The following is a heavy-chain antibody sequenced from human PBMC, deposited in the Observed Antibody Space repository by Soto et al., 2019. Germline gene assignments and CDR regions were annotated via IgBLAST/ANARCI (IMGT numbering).Heavy chain of an antibody. CDR2: ISYDGSNK. Sequence: QVQLVESGGGVVQPGRSLRLSCAASGFTFSSYAMHWVRQAPGKGLEWVAVISYDGSNKYYADSVKGRFTISRDTSTNTLYLHMNSLRAEDTAVYYCARDPMGRYYGSGSYYFDYWGQGTLVTVSS. J-gene: IGHJ4*02. V-gene: IGHV3-30-3*01. CDR3: ARDPMGRYYGSGSYYFDY. D-gene: IGHD3-10*01. CDR1: GFTFSSYA.